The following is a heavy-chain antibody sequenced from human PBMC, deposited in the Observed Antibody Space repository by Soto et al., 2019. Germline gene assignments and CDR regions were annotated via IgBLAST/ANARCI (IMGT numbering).Heavy chain of an antibody. CDR1: GGSISSSSYY. V-gene: IGHV3-66*01. CDR2: IYSGGST. D-gene: IGHD2-8*01. J-gene: IGHJ3*02. Sequence: PSETLSLTCXVSGGSISSSSYYWGWIRQAPGKGLEWVSVIYSGGSTYYADSAKGRFTISRDNSKNTLYLQMNSLRAEDTAVYYCARNGLAREAFDIWGQGTMVTVSS. CDR3: ARNGLAREAFDI.